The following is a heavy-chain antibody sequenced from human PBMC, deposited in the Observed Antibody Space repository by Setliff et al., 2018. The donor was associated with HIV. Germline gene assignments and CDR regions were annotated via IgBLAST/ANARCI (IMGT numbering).Heavy chain of an antibody. CDR1: GVTFTTDP. Sequence: SVKVSCKASGVTFTTDPITWVHQAPGQGLEWMGRIIPIFGTSTYAQKFQDRVTLSADKSTNTTYMEVSSLKSEDTAMYYCARARRIIGNVGSHFYYMDLWGKGATVTVSS. V-gene: IGHV1-69*06. J-gene: IGHJ6*03. D-gene: IGHD3-3*02. CDR3: ARARRIIGNVGSHFYYMDL. CDR2: IIPIFGTS.